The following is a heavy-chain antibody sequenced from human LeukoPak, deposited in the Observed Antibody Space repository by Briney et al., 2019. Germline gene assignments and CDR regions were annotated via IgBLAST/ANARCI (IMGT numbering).Heavy chain of an antibody. V-gene: IGHV4-4*07. CDR2: IYISGST. CDR3: ARRLGEVVIEQQLASPFDY. Sequence: SETLSLTCTVSGGSISSYYWSWIRQPAGKGLEWIGRIYISGSTNYNPSLKNRVTMSVDTSKNQFSLKLSSVTAADTAVYYCARRLGEVVIEQQLASPFDYWGQGTLVTVSS. J-gene: IGHJ4*02. CDR1: GGSISSYY. D-gene: IGHD6-13*01.